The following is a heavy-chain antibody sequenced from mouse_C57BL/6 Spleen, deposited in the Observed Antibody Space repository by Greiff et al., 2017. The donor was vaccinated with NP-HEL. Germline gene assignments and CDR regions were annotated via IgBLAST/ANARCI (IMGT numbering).Heavy chain of an antibody. CDR1: GFTFSDYY. CDR2: ISNGGGST. J-gene: IGHJ3*01. D-gene: IGHD2-4*01. Sequence: EVQRVESGGGLVQPGGSLKLSCAASGFTFSDYYMYWVRQTPEKRLEWVAYISNGGGSTYYPDTVKGRFTISRDNAKNTLYLQMSRLKSEDTAMYLCARQYDYWAWFAYWGQGTLVPVSA. CDR3: ARQYDYWAWFAY. V-gene: IGHV5-12*01.